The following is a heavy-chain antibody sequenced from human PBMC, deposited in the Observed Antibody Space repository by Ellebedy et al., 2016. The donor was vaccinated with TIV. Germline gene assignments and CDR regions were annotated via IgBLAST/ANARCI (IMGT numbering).Heavy chain of an antibody. CDR2: INPNSGNT. Sequence: ASVKVSXXASGYTFTGYYMHWVRQAPGQGLEWMGWINPNSGNTGYAQKFQGRVTMTRNTSISTAYMELSSLRSEDTAVYYCARGSYGMDVWGQGTTVTVSS. CDR3: ARGSYGMDV. J-gene: IGHJ6*02. V-gene: IGHV1-8*02. CDR1: GYTFTGYY.